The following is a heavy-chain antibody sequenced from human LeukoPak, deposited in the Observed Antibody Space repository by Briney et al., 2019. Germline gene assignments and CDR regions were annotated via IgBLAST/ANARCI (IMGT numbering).Heavy chain of an antibody. J-gene: IGHJ6*02. CDR1: GFTFSSYA. CDR3: ARGRGGTAASPPHYYYYGMDV. Sequence: GGSLRLSCAASGFTFSSYAMSWVRQAPGKGLEWVSAISGSGGSTYYADSVKGRFTISRDNSKNTLYLQMNSLRAEDTAVYYCARGRGGTAASPPHYYYYGMDVWGQGTTVTVSS. V-gene: IGHV3-23*01. D-gene: IGHD6-13*01. CDR2: ISGSGGST.